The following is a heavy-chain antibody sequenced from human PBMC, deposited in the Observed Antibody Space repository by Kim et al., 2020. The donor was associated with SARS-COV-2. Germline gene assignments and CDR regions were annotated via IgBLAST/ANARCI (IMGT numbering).Heavy chain of an antibody. V-gene: IGHV4-59*13. J-gene: IGHJ6*04. CDR3: ARGAPWGRSASWSLADYSGMAL. CDR2: IYYSGST. D-gene: IGHD7-27*01. Sequence: SETLSLTCTVSGGSISSYYWSWIRQPPGKGLEWIGYIYYSGSTNYNPSLKSRVTISVDTSKNQFSLKLSSVTAADTAVYYCARGAPWGRSASWSLADYSGMALWGKGTTVPVSS. CDR1: GGSISSYY.